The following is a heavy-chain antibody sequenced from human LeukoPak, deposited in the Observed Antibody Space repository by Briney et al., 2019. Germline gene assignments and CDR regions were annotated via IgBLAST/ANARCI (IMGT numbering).Heavy chain of an antibody. CDR2: MNPNSGNT. CDR3: ARGGIVVVTAIPFDP. V-gene: IGHV1-8*01. Sequence: ASVKVSCKASGYTFTSYDINWVRQATGQGLEWMGWMNPNSGNTGYAQKFQGRVTMTRNTSISTAYMELSSLRSEDTAVYYCARGGIVVVTAIPFDPWGQGTLVTVSS. CDR1: GYTFTSYD. J-gene: IGHJ5*02. D-gene: IGHD2-21*02.